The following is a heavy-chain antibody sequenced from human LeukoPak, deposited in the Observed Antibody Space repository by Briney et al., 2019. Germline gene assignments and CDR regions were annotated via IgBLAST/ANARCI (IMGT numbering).Heavy chain of an antibody. D-gene: IGHD6-13*01. V-gene: IGHV4-59*01. CDR1: GGSISSYY. CDR3: ATFAYYSSPDAFDI. J-gene: IGHJ3*02. CDR2: IYYSGST. Sequence: SETLSLTCTVSGGSISSYYWSWIRQPPGKGLEWSGYIYYSGSTNYNPSLKSRVTISVDTSKNQFSLKLSSVTAADTAVYYCATFAYYSSPDAFDIWGQGTMVTVSS.